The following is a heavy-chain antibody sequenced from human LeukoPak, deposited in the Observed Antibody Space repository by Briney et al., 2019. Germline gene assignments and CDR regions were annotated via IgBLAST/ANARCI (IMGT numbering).Heavy chain of an antibody. D-gene: IGHD4-17*01. CDR2: IFPGDPDT. Sequence: GESLQISCKGSGAIFTNYWVTWVRQLPGKGLEWMGIIFPGDPDTRYSPSFQGQVTISADKSITTAYLQWSGLKASDTAMYYCARGRLRDDAFDIWGQGTLVTVSS. CDR1: GAIFTNYW. V-gene: IGHV5-51*01. J-gene: IGHJ3*02. CDR3: ARGRLRDDAFDI.